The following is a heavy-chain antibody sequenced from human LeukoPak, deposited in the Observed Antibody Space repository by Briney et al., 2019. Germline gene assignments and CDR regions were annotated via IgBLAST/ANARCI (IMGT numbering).Heavy chain of an antibody. CDR2: IYSGGST. Sequence: PGGSLRLSCAASGFTVSSNYMSWVRQAPGKGLEWVSIIYSGGSTFYADSVKGRFTISRDNSKNTLYLQMNSLRAEDTAVCYCARAAPYYYGSGSYFLDYWGQGTLVTVSS. J-gene: IGHJ4*02. D-gene: IGHD3-10*01. CDR1: GFTVSSNY. CDR3: ARAAPYYYGSGSYFLDY. V-gene: IGHV3-53*01.